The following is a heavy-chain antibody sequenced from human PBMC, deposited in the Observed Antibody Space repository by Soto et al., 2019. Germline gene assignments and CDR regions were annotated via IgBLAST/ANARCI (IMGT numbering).Heavy chain of an antibody. CDR1: GFTFSRHW. J-gene: IGHJ4*02. V-gene: IGHV3-7*01. CDR3: ARGTHGYNFPDY. D-gene: IGHD5-12*01. Sequence: EVQLVESGGGLVQPGGSLRLSCAASGFTFSRHWMTWVRQAPGKGLEWVANIKQDGSDKYYVDSVKGRFTISRDNAKNSLYLQMNGLRAEDTAVYYCARGTHGYNFPDYWGQGTLVTVSS. CDR2: IKQDGSDK.